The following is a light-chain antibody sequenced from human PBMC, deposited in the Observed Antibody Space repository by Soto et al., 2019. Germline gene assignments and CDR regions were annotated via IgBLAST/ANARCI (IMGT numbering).Light chain of an antibody. J-gene: IGLJ1*01. V-gene: IGLV2-23*02. Sequence: QSVLTPPASVSGSPGHSITISCTGTSSDVGSYNLVSWYQQHPGKAPKLMIYEVSKRPSGVSNRFSGSKSGNTASLTISGLQAEDEADYYCCSYAGSSTPYVFGTGTKVTVL. CDR2: EVS. CDR1: SSDVGSYNL. CDR3: CSYAGSSTPYV.